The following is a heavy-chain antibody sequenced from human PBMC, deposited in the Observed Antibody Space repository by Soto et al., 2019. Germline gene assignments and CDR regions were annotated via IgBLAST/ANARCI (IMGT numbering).Heavy chain of an antibody. CDR2: IYYSGST. J-gene: IGHJ6*02. Sequence: SETLSLTCTVSGGSISSSSYYWGWIRQPPGKGLEWIGSIYYSGSTYYNPSLKSRVTISVDTSKNQFSLKLSSVTAADTAVYYCATIPTTVTTSDYYYYYYGMDVWGQGTTVTVSS. CDR1: GGSISSSSYY. CDR3: ATIPTTVTTSDYYYYYYGMDV. V-gene: IGHV4-39*01. D-gene: IGHD4-17*01.